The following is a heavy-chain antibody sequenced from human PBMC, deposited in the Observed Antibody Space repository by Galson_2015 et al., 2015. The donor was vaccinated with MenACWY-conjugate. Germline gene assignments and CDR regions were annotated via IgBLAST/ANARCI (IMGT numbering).Heavy chain of an antibody. V-gene: IGHV3-30*02. CDR2: IWFDGGNQ. D-gene: IGHD3-22*01. Sequence: SLRLSCAASGFTFSSYGMHWVRQAPGKGLEWVAFIWFDGGNQNYVDSVKGRFIISRDNSKKKLYLQMNSLRAEDTAVYYCARGDHSSSPEGYFLHWGQGTLVTVSS. CDR1: GFTFSSYG. CDR3: ARGDHSSSPEGYFLH. J-gene: IGHJ1*01.